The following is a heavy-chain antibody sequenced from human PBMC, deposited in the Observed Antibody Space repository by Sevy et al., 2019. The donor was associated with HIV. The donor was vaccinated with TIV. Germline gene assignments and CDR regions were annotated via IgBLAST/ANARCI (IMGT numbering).Heavy chain of an antibody. D-gene: IGHD2-21*01. CDR2: ISWSSGGI. Sequence: GGSLRLSCAGYGYRFDNYAMHWVRQPPGKGLEWVSGISWSSGGIDYADSVKGRFTISRDNAKNSLYLQMNSLRPEDTALYFCARDLSPTYHFLGMDVWGHGTKVTVSS. V-gene: IGHV3-9*01. J-gene: IGHJ6*02. CDR1: GYRFDNYA. CDR3: ARDLSPTYHFLGMDV.